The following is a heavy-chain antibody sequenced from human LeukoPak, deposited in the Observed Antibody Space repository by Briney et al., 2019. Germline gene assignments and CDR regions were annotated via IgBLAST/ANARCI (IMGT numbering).Heavy chain of an antibody. CDR3: ANADVLLWFGELLN. CDR2: ISYDGSNK. CDR1: GFTFSSYG. J-gene: IGHJ4*02. D-gene: IGHD3-10*01. Sequence: PGRSLRLSCAASGFTFSSYGMHWVRQAPGKGLEWVAVISYDGSNKYYADSVKGRFTISRDNSKNTLYLQMNSLRAEDTAVYYCANADVLLWFGELLNWGQGTLVTVSS. V-gene: IGHV3-30*18.